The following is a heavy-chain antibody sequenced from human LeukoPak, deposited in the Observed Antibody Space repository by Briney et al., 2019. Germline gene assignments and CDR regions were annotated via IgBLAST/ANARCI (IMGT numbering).Heavy chain of an antibody. D-gene: IGHD6-19*01. V-gene: IGHV1-46*01. CDR2: INPSGGST. CDR1: GYTY. CDR3: ARFAVHRRLTVAGQFGLDY. Sequence: ASVKVSCKASGYTYMHWVRQAPGQGLEWMGIINPSGGSTNYAQKFQGRVTMTRDTSTSTVYMELSSLRSEDTAVYYCARFAVHRRLTVAGQFGLDYWGQGTLVTVSS. J-gene: IGHJ4*02.